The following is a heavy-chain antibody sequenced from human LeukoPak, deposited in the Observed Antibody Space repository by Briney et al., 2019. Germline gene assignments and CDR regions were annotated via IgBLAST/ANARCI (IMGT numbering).Heavy chain of an antibody. J-gene: IGHJ3*02. CDR3: ERDSYAFDI. CDR1: GFTFSSYE. Sequence: GGSLRLSCAASGFTFSSYEMNWVRQAPGKGLEWGSYISSSGSTIYYADSVKGRFTISRDNAKNSLYLQMNSLRAEDTAVYYCERDSYAFDIWGQGTMVTVSS. CDR2: ISSSGSTI. V-gene: IGHV3-48*03.